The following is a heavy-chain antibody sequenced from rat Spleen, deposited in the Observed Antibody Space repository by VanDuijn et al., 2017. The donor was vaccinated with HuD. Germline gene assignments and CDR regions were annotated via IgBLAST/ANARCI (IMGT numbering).Heavy chain of an antibody. CDR2: INYEGSST. V-gene: IGHV5-22*01. Sequence: EVQMVESGGGLVQPGRSLKLSCAASGFTFSDYNMAWVRQAPKKGLEWVASINYEGSSTYFGDSVKGRFTISRDNAKSTLYLQMDSLRSEDTATYYCARHLTGPYYYVMDAWGQGASVTVSS. J-gene: IGHJ4*01. CDR1: GFTFSDYN. CDR3: ARHLTGPYYYVMDA. D-gene: IGHD1-1*01.